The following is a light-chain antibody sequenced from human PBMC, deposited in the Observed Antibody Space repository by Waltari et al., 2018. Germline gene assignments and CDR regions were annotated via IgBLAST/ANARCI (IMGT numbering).Light chain of an antibody. V-gene: IGKV3-15*01. CDR3: QQYNRWPPIT. CDR2: DAS. Sequence: EIVMTQSPATLSVSPGETATLSCRASHSVSSNVAWYQKKPGQASRLLIYDASTRATSIPAKFRGSGSGTEFTLTISSLQSEDFAVYYCQQYNRWPPITFGHGTRLEIK. J-gene: IGKJ5*01. CDR1: HSVSSN.